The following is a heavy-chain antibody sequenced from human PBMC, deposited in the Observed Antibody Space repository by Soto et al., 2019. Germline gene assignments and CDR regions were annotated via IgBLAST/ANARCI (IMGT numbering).Heavy chain of an antibody. CDR2: IYHVGSS. CDR3: VEGVVLTGYY. V-gene: IGHV4-30-2*01. Sequence: QLQLQESRPGLVKPSQTLSLTCTVSGGSISSGGYSWSWIRQPPGKGLGWIGYIYHVGSSYYNPSQKRRLTIPVDISNNRFHIKVSSVTCAVTAVYYRVEGVVLTGYYWGQGTLVTVAS. D-gene: IGHD7-27*01. J-gene: IGHJ4*02. CDR1: GGSISSGGYS.